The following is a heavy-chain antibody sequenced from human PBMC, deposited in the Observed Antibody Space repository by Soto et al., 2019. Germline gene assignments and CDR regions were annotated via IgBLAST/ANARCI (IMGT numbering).Heavy chain of an antibody. CDR1: GGSFSGYY. J-gene: IGHJ5*02. D-gene: IGHD3-10*01. CDR3: ARWTYYYGSGSYNGWFDP. Sequence: LSLTCAVYGGSFSGYYWSWIRQPPGKGLEWIGEINHSGSTNYNPSLKSRVTISVDTSKNQFSLKLSSVTAADTAVYYCARWTYYYGSGSYNGWFDPWGQGTLVTAPQ. CDR2: INHSGST. V-gene: IGHV4-34*01.